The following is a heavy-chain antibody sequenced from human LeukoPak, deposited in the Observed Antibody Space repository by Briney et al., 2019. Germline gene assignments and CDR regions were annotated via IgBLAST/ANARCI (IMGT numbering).Heavy chain of an antibody. Sequence: PGGSLRLSCAASGFTFSSYWMSWVRQAPGKGLEWVAIIKQDESEKYYVDSVKGRFTISRDNAKNSLYLQMNSLRAEDTAVYYCAKIPARYYYDSSGYNDYYYYYMDVWGKGTTVTISS. CDR3: AKIPARYYYDSSGYNDYYYYYMDV. CDR1: GFTFSSYW. J-gene: IGHJ6*03. V-gene: IGHV3-7*01. CDR2: IKQDESEK. D-gene: IGHD3-22*01.